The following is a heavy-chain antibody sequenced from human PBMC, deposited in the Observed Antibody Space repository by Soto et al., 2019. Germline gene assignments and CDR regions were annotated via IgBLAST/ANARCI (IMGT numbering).Heavy chain of an antibody. CDR3: ASGTYDFWIGYYRMGDYYYGMDV. J-gene: IGHJ6*02. D-gene: IGHD3-3*01. Sequence: ASVKVSCKASGYTFTSYGISWVRQAPGQGLEWMGWISAYNGNTNYAQKLQGRVTMTTDTSTSTAYMELRSLRSDDTAVYYCASGTYDFWIGYYRMGDYYYGMDVWRQGTTVTAP. CDR2: ISAYNGNT. CDR1: GYTFTSYG. V-gene: IGHV1-18*01.